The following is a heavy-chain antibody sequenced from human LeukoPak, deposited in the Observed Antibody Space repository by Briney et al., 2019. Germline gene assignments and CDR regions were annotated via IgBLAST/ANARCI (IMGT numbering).Heavy chain of an antibody. D-gene: IGHD1-26*01. CDR3: ARTGSKDSWCFDY. CDR1: GFTFSSYA. J-gene: IGHJ4*02. Sequence: EPGRSLRLSCAASGFTFSSYAMHWVRQAPGKGLEWVTVISYDGSIKYYADSVKGRFTISRDNSKNTLYLQMNSLRAEDTAVYYCARTGSKDSWCFDYWGQGTLVTVSS. CDR2: ISYDGSIK. V-gene: IGHV3-30*04.